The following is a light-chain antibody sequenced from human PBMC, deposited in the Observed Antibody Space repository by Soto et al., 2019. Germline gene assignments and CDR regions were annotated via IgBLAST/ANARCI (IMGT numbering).Light chain of an antibody. V-gene: IGKV1-39*01. CDR1: QSISSY. Sequence: DIQMTQSPSSLSASVGDRVTITCQASQSISSYLNWYQQKPGKAPKLLIYAASSLQSGVPSRFSGSGSGTDFTLTISSLQPEEFATYYCQQSYSTPWTFGQGTKVDIK. CDR2: AAS. J-gene: IGKJ1*01. CDR3: QQSYSTPWT.